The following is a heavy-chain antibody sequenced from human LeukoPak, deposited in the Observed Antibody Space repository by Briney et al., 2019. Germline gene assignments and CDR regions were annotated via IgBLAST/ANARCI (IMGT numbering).Heavy chain of an antibody. J-gene: IGHJ4*02. CDR2: ISYDGSNK. Sequence: GGSLRLSCAASGFTFSSYAMHWVRQAPGKGLEWVAVISYDGSNKYYADSVKGRFTISRDNSKNTLYLQMNSLRAEDTAVYYCARDGFQYYSMVRGVMFFDYWGQGTLVTVSS. D-gene: IGHD3-10*01. V-gene: IGHV3-30-3*01. CDR1: GFTFSSYA. CDR3: ARDGFQYYSMVRGVMFFDY.